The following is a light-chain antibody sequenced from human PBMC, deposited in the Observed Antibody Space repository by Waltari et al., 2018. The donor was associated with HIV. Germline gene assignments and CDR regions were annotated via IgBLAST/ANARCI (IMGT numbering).Light chain of an antibody. CDR1: QSISSK. J-gene: IGKJ1*01. Sequence: EIVMTQSHATLSVSPGERVTLSCRASQSISSKLAWYQQRPGQAPRLLIYGASTRATDITARFSGSGSGTEFTLTISSLQAEDFAVYYCHQYGDWPPWTFGQGTKVEIK. CDR3: HQYGDWPPWT. CDR2: GAS. V-gene: IGKV3D-15*01.